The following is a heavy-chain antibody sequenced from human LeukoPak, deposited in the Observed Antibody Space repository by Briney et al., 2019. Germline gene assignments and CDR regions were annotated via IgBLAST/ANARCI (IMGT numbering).Heavy chain of an antibody. CDR2: ISGSGGST. J-gene: IGHJ4*02. Sequence: TGGSLRLSCAASGFTFSSYAMSWVRQAPGKGLEWVSAISGSGGSTYYADSVKGRFTISRDNSKNTLYLQMNSLRAEDTAVYYCAKDSRVDRTAAGYFDYWGQGTLVTVSS. V-gene: IGHV3-23*01. D-gene: IGHD6-13*01. CDR1: GFTFSSYA. CDR3: AKDSRVDRTAAGYFDY.